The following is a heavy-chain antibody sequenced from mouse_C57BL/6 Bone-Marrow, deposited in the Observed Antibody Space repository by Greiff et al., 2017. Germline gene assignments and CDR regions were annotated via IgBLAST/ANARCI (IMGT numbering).Heavy chain of an antibody. J-gene: IGHJ1*03. CDR3: ITTVGDPYWYFDV. CDR1: GYTFTSYW. V-gene: IGHV1-69*01. D-gene: IGHD1-1*01. Sequence: VQLQQPGAELVMPGASVKLSCKASGYTFTSYWMHWVKQRPGQGLEWIGEIDPSDSYTNYNQKFKGKSTLTVDKSSSTAYMQLSSLTSEDSAVYYCITTVGDPYWYFDVWGTGTTVTGSS. CDR2: IDPSDSYT.